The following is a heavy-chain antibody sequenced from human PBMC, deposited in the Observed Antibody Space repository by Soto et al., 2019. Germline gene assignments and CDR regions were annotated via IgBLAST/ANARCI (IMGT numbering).Heavy chain of an antibody. CDR3: ASMTTFYFDH. CDR1: GGYISSYY. Sequence: PSETLSLTCTVSGGYISSYYWSWIRQPPGKGLEWIGYIYYSGSTNYNPSLKSRVTISVDTSKNQFSLKLSSVTAADTAVYYCASMTTFYFDHWGQGTLVPVSS. D-gene: IGHD4-17*01. J-gene: IGHJ4*02. V-gene: IGHV4-59*01. CDR2: IYYSGST.